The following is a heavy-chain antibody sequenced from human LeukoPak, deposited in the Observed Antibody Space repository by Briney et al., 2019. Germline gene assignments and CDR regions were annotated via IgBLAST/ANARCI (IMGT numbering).Heavy chain of an antibody. D-gene: IGHD5-12*01. CDR2: IKQDGSEK. Sequence: GGSLRLSCAASGFTFSSYWMSWVRQAPGKGLEWVANIKQDGSEKCYVDSVKGRFTISRDNAKNSLYLQMNSLRAEDTAVYYCARDLPVDIVATDAFDIWGQGTMITVSS. J-gene: IGHJ3*02. CDR3: ARDLPVDIVATDAFDI. V-gene: IGHV3-7*01. CDR1: GFTFSSYW.